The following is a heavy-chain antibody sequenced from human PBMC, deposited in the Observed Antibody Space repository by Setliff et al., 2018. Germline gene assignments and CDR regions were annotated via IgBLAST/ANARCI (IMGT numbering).Heavy chain of an antibody. V-gene: IGHV2-5*02. D-gene: IGHD3-10*01. J-gene: IGHJ4*02. CDR3: ARVQPGHVIWAY. Sequence: SGPTLVNPTQTLTLTCTFSRFSLSTSGVGVGWIRQPPGKALEWLALIYWDDDKRYSPSLKNRLTITKDTSKNQVVLTMTNVDPVDTATYYCARVQPGHVIWAYWGQGTLVTVSS. CDR2: IYWDDDK. CDR1: RFSLSTSGVG.